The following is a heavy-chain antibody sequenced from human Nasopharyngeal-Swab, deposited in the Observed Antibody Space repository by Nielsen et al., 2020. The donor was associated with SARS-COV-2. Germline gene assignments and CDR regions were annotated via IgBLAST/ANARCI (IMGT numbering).Heavy chain of an antibody. J-gene: IGHJ4*02. Sequence: GESLKISCAASGFTFSSYGMHWVRQAPGKGLEWVAVIWYDGSNKYYADSVKGRFTISRDNSKNTLYLQMNSLRAEDTAVYYCAKRLSCTSTSCYAFDYWGQGTLVTVSS. V-gene: IGHV3-33*06. CDR3: AKRLSCTSTSCYAFDY. CDR2: IWYDGSNK. D-gene: IGHD2-2*01. CDR1: GFTFSSYG.